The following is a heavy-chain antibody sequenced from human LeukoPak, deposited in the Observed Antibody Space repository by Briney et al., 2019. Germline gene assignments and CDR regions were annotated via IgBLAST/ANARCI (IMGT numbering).Heavy chain of an antibody. J-gene: IGHJ4*02. V-gene: IGHV4-4*02. CDR1: GGSISSSNW. CDR3: ARIYCSGTSCYNYFDC. CDR2: IYHSGST. Sequence: SGTLSLTCAVSGGSISSSNWWSWVRQPPGKGLEWIGEIYHSGSTNYNPSLKSRVTISVDKSKNQFSLKLSSVTAADTAVYYCARIYCSGTSCYNYFDCWGQGTLVTVSS. D-gene: IGHD2-2*02.